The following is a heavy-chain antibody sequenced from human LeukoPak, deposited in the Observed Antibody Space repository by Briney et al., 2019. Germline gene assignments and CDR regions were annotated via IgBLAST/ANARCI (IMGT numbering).Heavy chain of an antibody. CDR1: GFNFRDSA. CDR3: AADYGDYVSPSD. V-gene: IGHV3-30*04. J-gene: IGHJ4*02. CDR2: SSYDGTNK. D-gene: IGHD4-17*01. Sequence: GGSLRLSCAASGFNFRDSAMHRVRQPPGKGLEGVAVSSYDGTNKYYADSVNGRFTISRDNSKNTLFLQMNNLRPEDTAVYYCAADYGDYVSPSDWGQGSLVIVSS.